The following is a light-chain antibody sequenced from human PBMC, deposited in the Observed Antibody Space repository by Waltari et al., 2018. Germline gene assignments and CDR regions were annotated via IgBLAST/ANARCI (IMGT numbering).Light chain of an antibody. Sequence: DIVLTQTQLSSPVSVGPPASMSCRSSQSLVDSDGNTYLNWLHQRPGQPPRLLIYQVSRRLSGVPDRFSGSGAVTDFTLRISRVEPEDVGVYYCMQATQFPDSFGQGTKLEIK. CDR1: QSLVDSDGNTY. J-gene: IGKJ2*01. CDR2: QVS. CDR3: MQATQFPDS. V-gene: IGKV2-24*01.